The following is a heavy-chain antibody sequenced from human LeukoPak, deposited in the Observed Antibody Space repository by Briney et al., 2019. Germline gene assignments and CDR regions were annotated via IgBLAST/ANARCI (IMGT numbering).Heavy chain of an antibody. J-gene: IGHJ5*02. Sequence: SETLSLTCAVSGGSISSGGYSWSWIRQPPGKGLEWIGYIYHSGSTYYNPSLKSRVTISVDTSKNQFSLKLSSVTAADTAVYYCARQGGYCSGGTCYPNWFDPWGQGTLVTVSS. V-gene: IGHV4-30-2*01. D-gene: IGHD2-15*01. CDR1: GGSISSGGYS. CDR3: ARQGGYCSGGTCYPNWFDP. CDR2: IYHSGST.